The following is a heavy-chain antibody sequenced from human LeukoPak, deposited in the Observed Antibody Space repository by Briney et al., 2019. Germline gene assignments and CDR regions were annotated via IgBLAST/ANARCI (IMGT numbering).Heavy chain of an antibody. J-gene: IGHJ4*02. D-gene: IGHD3-22*01. CDR2: IYYSGST. CDR3: ARDSSGYYLSSFDY. Sequence: SETLSLTCTVSGGSISSYYWSWIRQPPGKGLEWIGYIYYSGSTNYNPSLKSRVTISVDTSKNQFSLKLSSVTAEDTAVYYCARDSSGYYLSSFDYWSQGTLVTVSS. V-gene: IGHV4-59*01. CDR1: GGSISSYY.